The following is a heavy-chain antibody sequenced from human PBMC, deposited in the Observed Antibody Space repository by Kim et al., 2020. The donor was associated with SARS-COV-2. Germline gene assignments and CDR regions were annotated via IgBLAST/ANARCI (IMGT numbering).Heavy chain of an antibody. CDR1: GFVFSRYD. Sequence: GGSLRLSCAASGFVFSRYDMFWVRRAPGKGLEWVGFIYYDGEIKYYADSVKGRFTVSRDNSNNILYLQMNSLRSEDTAVYYCARDYYGWRSYFGPAYWGQGILVTVST. CDR3: ARDYYGWRSYFGPAY. J-gene: IGHJ4*02. D-gene: IGHD3-10*01. CDR2: IYYDGEIK. V-gene: IGHV3-33*07.